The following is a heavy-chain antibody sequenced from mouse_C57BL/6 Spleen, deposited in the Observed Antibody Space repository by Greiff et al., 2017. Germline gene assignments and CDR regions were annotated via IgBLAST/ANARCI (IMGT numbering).Heavy chain of an antibody. CDR3: ARSSYYDGSSYLYAMDY. J-gene: IGHJ4*01. CDR1: GYAFSSSW. D-gene: IGHD1-1*01. V-gene: IGHV1-82*01. Sequence: QVQLQQSGPELVKPGASVKISCKASGYAFSSSWMNWVKQRPGKGLEWIGRIYPGDGDTNYNGKFKGKATLTADKSSSTAYMQLSSLTSEDSAVXFCARSSYYDGSSYLYAMDYWGQGTSVTVSS. CDR2: IYPGDGDT.